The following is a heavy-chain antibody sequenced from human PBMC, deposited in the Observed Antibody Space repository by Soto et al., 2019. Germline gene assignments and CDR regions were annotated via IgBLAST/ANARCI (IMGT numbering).Heavy chain of an antibody. CDR1: GFTLSSYW. CDR3: ARDVSPGSSSLYLDAFDI. Sequence: EVQLEESGGDLVQPGGSLRLSCAASGFTLSSYWMTWVRQAPGKGLEWVANINRDGSKKSYLDSVRGRFTISRDNVRNSPYLQMDSLRADDTALYYCARDVSPGSSSLYLDAFDIWGQGTMVTVSS. CDR2: INRDGSKK. V-gene: IGHV3-7*05. D-gene: IGHD6-13*01. J-gene: IGHJ3*02.